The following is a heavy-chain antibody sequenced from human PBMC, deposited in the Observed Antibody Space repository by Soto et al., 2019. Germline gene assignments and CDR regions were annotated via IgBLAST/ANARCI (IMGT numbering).Heavy chain of an antibody. CDR3: ARSGYYYFGYIDY. V-gene: IGHV3-30*03. D-gene: IGHD3-22*01. CDR2: ISYDGSNK. J-gene: IGHJ4*02. CDR1: EFTFSSYG. Sequence: QVQLVESGGGVVQPGRSLRLSCAASEFTFSSYGMHWVRQAPGKGLEWVAVISYDGSNKYYADSVKGRFTISRDNSKNTLYLQMNSLRAEDTAVYYCARSGYYYFGYIDYRGQGTLVTVSS.